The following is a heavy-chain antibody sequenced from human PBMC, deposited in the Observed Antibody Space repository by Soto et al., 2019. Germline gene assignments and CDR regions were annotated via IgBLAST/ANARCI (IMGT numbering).Heavy chain of an antibody. Sequence: PSETLSLTCTVSGGSISNYYWSWIRQPPGKGLEWIGYIYYSGSTNYNPSLKSRVTISLDTSKNQFSLKLSSVTAADTAVYYCARLPLLVPAATASEGYYGMDVWGQGTTVTVSS. CDR1: GGSISNYY. CDR3: ARLPLLVPAATASEGYYGMDV. V-gene: IGHV4-59*08. J-gene: IGHJ6*02. CDR2: IYYSGST. D-gene: IGHD2-2*01.